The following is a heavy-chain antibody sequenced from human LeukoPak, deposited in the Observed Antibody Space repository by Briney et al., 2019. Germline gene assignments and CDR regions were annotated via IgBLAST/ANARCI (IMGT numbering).Heavy chain of an antibody. Sequence: PGGSLRLSCAASGFTVSSNYMSWVRQAPGKGLEWVSVIYSGGSTYYADTVKGRFTISRDSSKNTLYLQMNSLRAEDTAVYYCARDAYCGGDCYIDYWGQGTLVTVSS. CDR3: ARDAYCGGDCYIDY. D-gene: IGHD2-21*02. J-gene: IGHJ4*02. CDR2: IYSGGST. V-gene: IGHV3-66*01. CDR1: GFTVSSNY.